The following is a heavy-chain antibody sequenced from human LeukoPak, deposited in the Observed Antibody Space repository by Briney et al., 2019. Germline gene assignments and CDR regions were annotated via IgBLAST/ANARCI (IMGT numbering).Heavy chain of an antibody. CDR3: ARDLPWGYFDY. Sequence: PGGSLRLSCTVSGFTFSSYWMSWVRQAPGKGLEWVANIRDDGGLKNYVDSVKGRFTISRDNAKNSVSLQMNSLRAEDTAVYYCARDLPWGYFDYWGQGTLVTVSS. J-gene: IGHJ4*02. CDR1: GFTFSSYW. V-gene: IGHV3-7*01. D-gene: IGHD7-27*01. CDR2: IRDDGGLK.